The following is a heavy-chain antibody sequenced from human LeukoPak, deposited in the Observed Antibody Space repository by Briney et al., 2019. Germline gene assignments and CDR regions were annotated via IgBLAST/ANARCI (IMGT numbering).Heavy chain of an antibody. Sequence: ASVKVSCKDSGYSFTNYAMNWVRQAPGQGLEWMGWINACNGDDTKYSQKCQARLTMTTDTSATTVYMELNSLRSEATAVCCCARSGSNWSCDSWGQGTLVTVSS. V-gene: IGHV1-3*01. CDR1: GYSFTNYA. D-gene: IGHD6-13*01. CDR2: INACNGDDT. CDR3: ARSGSNWSCDS. J-gene: IGHJ4*02.